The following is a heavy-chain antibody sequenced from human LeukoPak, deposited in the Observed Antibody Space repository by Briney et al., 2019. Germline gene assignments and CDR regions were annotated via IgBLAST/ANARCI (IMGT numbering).Heavy chain of an antibody. CDR1: GYTFIDYY. Sequence: ASVKVSCKASGYTFIDYYMHWVRQAPGQGLEWMGWINPNSGGTNYAQKFQGRVTVTRDTSISTAYMELGRLRSDDTAVYYCARVRHSGYEDYFDYWGQGTQVTVSS. D-gene: IGHD5-12*01. CDR3: ARVRHSGYEDYFDY. CDR2: INPNSGGT. V-gene: IGHV1-2*02. J-gene: IGHJ4*02.